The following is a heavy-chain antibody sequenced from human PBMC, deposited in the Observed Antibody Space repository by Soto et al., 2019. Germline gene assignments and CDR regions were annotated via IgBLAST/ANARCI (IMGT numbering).Heavy chain of an antibody. Sequence: ASVKVSCKASGGTFGSHGIAWVRQAPGQGLEWMGGFIAMLGTPTYAKKVQGRATITADESLTSSYLELRSLRSEDTAVYFCARGPMANLDYWGQGTVVTVSS. D-gene: IGHD3-10*01. CDR1: GGTFGSHG. V-gene: IGHV1-69*13. J-gene: IGHJ4*02. CDR3: ARGPMANLDY. CDR2: FIAMLGTP.